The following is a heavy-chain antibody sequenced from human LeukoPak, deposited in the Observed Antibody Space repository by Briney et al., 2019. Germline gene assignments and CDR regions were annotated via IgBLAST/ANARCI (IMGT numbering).Heavy chain of an antibody. V-gene: IGHV1-69*05. J-gene: IGHJ5*02. Sequence: GASVKVSCKASGGTFSSYAISWVRQAPGQGLEWMGGIIPIFGTANYAQKFQGRVTITTDESTSTAYMELSSLRSEDTAVYYCASSPNYYDSSGYYTTWGQGTLVTVSS. CDR3: ASSPNYYDSSGYYTT. CDR1: GGTFSSYA. CDR2: IIPIFGTA. D-gene: IGHD3-22*01.